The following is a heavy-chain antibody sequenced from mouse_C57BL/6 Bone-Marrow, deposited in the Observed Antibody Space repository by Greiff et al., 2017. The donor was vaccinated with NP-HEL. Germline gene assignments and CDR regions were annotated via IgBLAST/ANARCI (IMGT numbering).Heavy chain of an antibody. CDR2: IDPSDSYT. V-gene: IGHV1-69*01. CDR3: ASSHYYGSSYGYFDV. D-gene: IGHD1-1*01. CDR1: GYTFTSYW. J-gene: IGHJ1*03. Sequence: QVQLQQPGAELVMPGASVKLSCKASGYTFTSYWLHWVKQRPGPGLEWLGEIDPSDSYTNYNQKFKGKSTLTVDKSSSTAYMQLSSLTSEDSAVYYCASSHYYGSSYGYFDVWGTGTTVTVSS.